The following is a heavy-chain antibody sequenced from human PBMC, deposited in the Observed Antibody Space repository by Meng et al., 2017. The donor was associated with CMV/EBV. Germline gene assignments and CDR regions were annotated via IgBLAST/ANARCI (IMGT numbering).Heavy chain of an antibody. CDR2: INHSGST. J-gene: IGHJ5*02. D-gene: IGHD2-2*01. CDR3: ARALVPHRWGWFDP. Sequence: SETLSLTCAVYGGSFSGYYWSWIRQPPGKGLEWIGEINHSGSTNYNPSLKSRVTISVDTSKNQSSLKLSSVTAADTAVYYCARALVPHRWGWFDPWGQGTLVTVSS. CDR1: GGSFSGYY. V-gene: IGHV4-34*01.